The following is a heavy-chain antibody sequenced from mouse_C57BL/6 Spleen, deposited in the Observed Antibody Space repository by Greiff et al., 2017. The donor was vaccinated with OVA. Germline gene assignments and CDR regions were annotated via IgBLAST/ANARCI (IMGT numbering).Heavy chain of an antibody. D-gene: IGHD2-1*01. V-gene: IGHV3-6*01. J-gene: IGHJ1*03. CDR3: ANGNSYWYFDV. CDR1: GYSITSGYY. CDR2: ISYDGSN. Sequence: DVKLQESGPGLVKPSQSLSLTCSVTGYSITSGYYWNWIRQFPGNKLEWMGYISYDGSNNYNPSLKNRISITRDTSKNQFFLTLNSVTTEDTATYYCANGNSYWYFDVWGTGTTVTVSS.